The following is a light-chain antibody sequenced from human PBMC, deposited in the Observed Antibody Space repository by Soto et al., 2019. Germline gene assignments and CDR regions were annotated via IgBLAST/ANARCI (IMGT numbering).Light chain of an antibody. J-gene: IGKJ1*01. CDR2: AEF. CDR3: PKTSRIPCT. CDR1: QSFSNY. V-gene: IGKV1-39*01. Sequence: DIQMTQSPSSLSASVGDRVTITCRASQSFSNYLNWYQQKPGKAPKLLIYAEFSLQSGVPSRFSGSGSGTDFTLTISSLQPEDFTTYQCPKTSRIPCTSGQRTQVDIK.